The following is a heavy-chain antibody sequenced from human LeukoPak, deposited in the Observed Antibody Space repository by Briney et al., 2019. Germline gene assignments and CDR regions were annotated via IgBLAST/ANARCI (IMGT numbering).Heavy chain of an antibody. J-gene: IGHJ4*02. CDR3: ARDIAIAVAGDFDY. CDR1: VYTFTSYG. CDR2: ISAYNGNT. V-gene: IGHV1-18*01. Sequence: ASVKVSCKASVYTFTSYGISWVRQAPGQGLEWVGWISAYNGNTNYAQKLQGRVTMTTDTSTSTAYMELRSLRSDDTAVYYCARDIAIAVAGDFDYWGQGTLVTVSS. D-gene: IGHD6-19*01.